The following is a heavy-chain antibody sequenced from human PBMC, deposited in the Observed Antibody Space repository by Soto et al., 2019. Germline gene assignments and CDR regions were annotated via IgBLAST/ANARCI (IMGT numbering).Heavy chain of an antibody. Sequence: EVQVLESGGGLVQPGGSLRLSCVVSVFPFGAHAMSWVRQAPGKGLEWVSGLSNTGRRTSYADSVKGRFNISRDNSENTVYLQMNSLRVEDTAVYYCATEMGATQGPFDNWGQGTLVTVSS. CDR1: VFPFGAHA. CDR2: LSNTGRRT. D-gene: IGHD1-26*01. J-gene: IGHJ4*02. CDR3: ATEMGATQGPFDN. V-gene: IGHV3-23*01.